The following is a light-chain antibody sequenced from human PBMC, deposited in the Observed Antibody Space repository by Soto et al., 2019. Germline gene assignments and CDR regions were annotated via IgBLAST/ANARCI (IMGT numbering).Light chain of an antibody. V-gene: IGKV3-15*01. CDR2: GAS. CDR3: XQYNNWPRT. J-gene: IGKJ2*01. Sequence: EIVMTQSPATLSVSPGERVTLSCRASQSVSTSVVWYQQKPGHAPRLLIYGASTRATGIPPRFSGGGSGTXXXXXXXXLQSXDFAXXXXXQYNNWPRTFGQGTKLEIK. CDR1: QSVSTS.